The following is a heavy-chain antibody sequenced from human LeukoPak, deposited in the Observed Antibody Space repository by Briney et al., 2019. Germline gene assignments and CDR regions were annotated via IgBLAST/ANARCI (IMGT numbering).Heavy chain of an antibody. CDR2: IRSKANSYAT. D-gene: IGHD3-10*01. V-gene: IGHV3-73*01. CDR1: GFTFSGSA. J-gene: IGHJ4*02. Sequence: GGSLRLSCAASGFTFSGSALHWVRQASGKGLQWVGRIRSKANSYATAYAASVKGRFTISRDDSKNTAYLQMNSLKTEDTAVYYCTTIASSGYWGQGTLVTVSS. CDR3: TTIASSGY.